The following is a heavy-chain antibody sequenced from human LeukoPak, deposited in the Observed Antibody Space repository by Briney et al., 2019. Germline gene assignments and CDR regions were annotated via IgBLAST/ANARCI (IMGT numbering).Heavy chain of an antibody. D-gene: IGHD5-24*01. Sequence: SETLSLTCAVSGGSISSGGYSWSWIRQPPGKGLEWIGYIYHSGSTYYNPSLKSRVTISVDRSKNQFSLKLSSVTAADTAVYYCARGARDDYNPNWFDPWGQGTLVTVSS. V-gene: IGHV4-30-2*01. CDR3: ARGARDDYNPNWFDP. CDR2: IYHSGST. CDR1: GGSISSGGYS. J-gene: IGHJ5*02.